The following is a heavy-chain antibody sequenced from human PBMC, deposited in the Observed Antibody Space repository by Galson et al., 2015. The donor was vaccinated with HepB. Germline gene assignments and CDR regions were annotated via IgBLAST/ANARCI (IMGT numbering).Heavy chain of an antibody. CDR2: INTNTGNP. CDR1: GYTFTSYA. Sequence: SVKVSCKASGYTFTSYAMNWVRQAPGQGLEWMGWINTNTGNPTYAQGFTGRFVFSLDTSVSTAYLQISSLKAEDTAVYYCARDRGSGWSPGQNWFDPWGQGTLVTVSS. V-gene: IGHV7-4-1*02. CDR3: ARDRGSGWSPGQNWFDP. J-gene: IGHJ5*02. D-gene: IGHD6-19*01.